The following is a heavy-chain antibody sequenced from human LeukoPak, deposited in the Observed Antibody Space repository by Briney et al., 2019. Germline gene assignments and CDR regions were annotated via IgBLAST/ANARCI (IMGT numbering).Heavy chain of an antibody. V-gene: IGHV3-13*04. CDR2: IGTAGDT. CDR3: ARASGPASGFDP. J-gene: IGHJ5*02. Sequence: PGGSLRLSCAASGFTFSSYDMHWVRQATGKGLEWVSAIGTAGDTYYPGSVKGRFTISRENAKNSLYLQVNSLRAGDTAVYYCARASGPASGFDPWGQGTLVTVSS. CDR1: GFTFSSYD. D-gene: IGHD3-3*01.